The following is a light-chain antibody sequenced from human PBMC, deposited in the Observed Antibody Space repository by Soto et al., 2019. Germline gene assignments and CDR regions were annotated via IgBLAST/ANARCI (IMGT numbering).Light chain of an antibody. V-gene: IGLV1-44*01. J-gene: IGLJ2*01. Sequence: QSVLTQPPSASGTPGQRVTISCSGIRSNIGSNFVNWYQKLPGTAPKLLIHSNNERPSGVPGRFSGSKSGTSASLAISGLQSEAEADYYCASWDDDLNGLLFGGGTKLTVL. CDR1: RSNIGSNF. CDR3: ASWDDDLNGLL. CDR2: SNN.